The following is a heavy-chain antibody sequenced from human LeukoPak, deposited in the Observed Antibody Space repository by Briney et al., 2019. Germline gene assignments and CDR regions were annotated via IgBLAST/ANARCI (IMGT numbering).Heavy chain of an antibody. D-gene: IGHD4-23*01. CDR2: INPNSGGT. V-gene: IGHV1-2*02. CDR1: GYTFTGYY. J-gene: IGHJ3*02. Sequence: AASVKVSCKASGYTFTGYYMHWVRQAPGQGLEWMGWINPNSGGTNYAQKFQGRVTMTRDTSISTAYMELSRLRSDDTAVYYCARGRGGGDYGGGGAFDIWGQGTMVTVSS. CDR3: ARGRGGGDYGGGGAFDI.